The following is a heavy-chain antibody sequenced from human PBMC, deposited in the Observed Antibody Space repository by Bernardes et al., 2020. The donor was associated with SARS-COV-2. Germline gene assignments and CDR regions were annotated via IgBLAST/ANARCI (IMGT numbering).Heavy chain of an antibody. CDR1: GFTFRNEW. D-gene: IGHD5-12*01. Sequence: GGSLRLSCAASGFTFRNEWMSWVRQAPGKGLEWVANINQDGYEKHYVDSVKGRFTISRDNAKNSLYLQMDSLRVEDTAVYYCARQGPTWRALAHWGQGTRVTV. CDR3: ARQGPTWRALAH. CDR2: INQDGYEK. J-gene: IGHJ5*02. V-gene: IGHV3-7*03.